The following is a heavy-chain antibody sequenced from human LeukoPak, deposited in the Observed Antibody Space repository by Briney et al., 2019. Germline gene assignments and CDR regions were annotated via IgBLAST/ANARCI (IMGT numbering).Heavy chain of an antibody. V-gene: IGHV4-59*08. CDR3: AGHHPRNTVDF. D-gene: IGHD2-8*02. CDR1: GGSISSYY. J-gene: IGHJ4*02. Sequence: SETLSPTCTVSGGSISSYYWSWIRQPPGKGLEWIAYISDIGSINYNPSLKSRVTISLDTSKNQFSLKLSSVTAADTAVYYCAGHHPRNTVDFWGQGTLATVSS. CDR2: ISDIGSI.